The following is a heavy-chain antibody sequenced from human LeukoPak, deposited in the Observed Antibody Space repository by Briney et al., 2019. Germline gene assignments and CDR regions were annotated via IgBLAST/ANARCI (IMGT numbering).Heavy chain of an antibody. Sequence: ASLKLSCTASGYTFTTYDINWVRQAPGQGLEWMGWMKPNSGNTGYTQTFKGRSTMTRNTSISTAYMELSSLRSEDTAVYYCARGRGSGHKENCFDPGAEGTLVTVSS. CDR2: MKPNSGNT. CDR3: ARGRGSGHKENCFDP. V-gene: IGHV1-8*01. CDR1: GYTFTTYD. D-gene: IGHD6-19*01. J-gene: IGHJ5*02.